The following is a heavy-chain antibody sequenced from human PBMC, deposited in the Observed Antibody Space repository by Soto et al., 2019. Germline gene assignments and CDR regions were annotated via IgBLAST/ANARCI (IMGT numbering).Heavy chain of an antibody. Sequence: GESLKISCKGSGYSFTSYWISWVRQMPGKGLEWMGRIDPSDSYTNYSPSFQGHVTISADKSISTAYLQWSSLQASDTAMYYCARHLIFDKGWPRFFDYYGQGTLVTVSS. CDR2: IDPSDSYT. J-gene: IGHJ4*02. D-gene: IGHD3-3*01. V-gene: IGHV5-10-1*01. CDR3: ARHLIFDKGWPRFFDY. CDR1: GYSFTSYW.